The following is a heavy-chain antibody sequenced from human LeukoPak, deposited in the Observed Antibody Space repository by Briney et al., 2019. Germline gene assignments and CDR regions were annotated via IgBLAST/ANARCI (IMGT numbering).Heavy chain of an antibody. D-gene: IGHD3-22*01. CDR2: ISAYNGKT. CDR3: ARSASSGYVGAAFDI. Sequence: ASVKVSCKASGYTFTSYGISWVRQAPGQGLEWMGWISAYNGKTNYAQKLQGSVTMTTDTSTSTAYMELRSLRSDDTAVYYCARSASSGYVGAAFDIWGQGTMVTVSS. V-gene: IGHV1-18*01. J-gene: IGHJ3*02. CDR1: GYTFTSYG.